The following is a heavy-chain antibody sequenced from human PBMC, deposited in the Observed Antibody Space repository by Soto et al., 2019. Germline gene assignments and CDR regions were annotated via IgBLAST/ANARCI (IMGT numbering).Heavy chain of an antibody. CDR3: ARAGDSSGYFDY. J-gene: IGHJ4*02. CDR2: IYTSGST. CDR1: GGSISSYY. Sequence: SETLSLTCTVSGGSISSYYWRWIRQPAGKGLEWIGRIYTSGSTNYNPSLKSRVTMSVDTSKNQFSLKLSSVTAADAAVYYCARAGDSSGYFDYWGQGTLVTVSS. D-gene: IGHD3-22*01. V-gene: IGHV4-4*07.